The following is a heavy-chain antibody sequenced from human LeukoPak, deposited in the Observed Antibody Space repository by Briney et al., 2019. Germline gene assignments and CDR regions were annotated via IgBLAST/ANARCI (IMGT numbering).Heavy chain of an antibody. Sequence: GESLKISCKGSGYRFTTYWIGWVRQVPGKGLEWMGIMYPGDSDTRYSPSFQGQVTISADKSISTAYLQWGSLKASDIAIYYCVRSAGKGMDVWGNGTTVTVSS. V-gene: IGHV5-51*01. CDR2: MYPGDSDT. J-gene: IGHJ6*04. CDR3: VRSAGKGMDV. CDR1: GYRFTTYW.